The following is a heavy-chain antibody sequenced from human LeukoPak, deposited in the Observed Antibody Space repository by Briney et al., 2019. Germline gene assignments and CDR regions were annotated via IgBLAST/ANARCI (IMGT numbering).Heavy chain of an antibody. Sequence: PGGSLRLSCAASGFTFNHFGMDWVRQAPGKGLEWVSSISSSSSYIYYADSVKGRFTISRDNAKNSLYLQMNSLRAEDTAVYYCARDGYYYDSSGYYWGQGTLVTVSS. V-gene: IGHV3-21*01. CDR3: ARDGYYYDSSGYY. J-gene: IGHJ4*02. CDR2: ISSSSSYI. CDR1: GFTFNHFG. D-gene: IGHD3-22*01.